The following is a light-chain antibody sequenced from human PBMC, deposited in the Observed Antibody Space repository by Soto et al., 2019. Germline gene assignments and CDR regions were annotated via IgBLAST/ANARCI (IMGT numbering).Light chain of an antibody. Sequence: DIQMTQAPSTLSAFFVDRVTITCRASQSVNSWLAWYQQRPGKAPKLLIYDASTLQSGVPSRFSGSRSGPDFTLTISSLQPEDFATYYCQQSYSSPPTFGQGTKVDIK. V-gene: IGKV1-39*01. CDR3: QQSYSSPPT. CDR1: QSVNSW. J-gene: IGKJ1*01. CDR2: DAS.